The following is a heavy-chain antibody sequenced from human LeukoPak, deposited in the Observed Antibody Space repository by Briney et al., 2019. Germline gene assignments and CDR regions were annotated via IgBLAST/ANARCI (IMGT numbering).Heavy chain of an antibody. CDR1: GGSISSSNW. CDR3: ARHRWPLSRGWFDP. CDR2: IYHSGST. J-gene: IGHJ5*02. D-gene: IGHD4-23*01. Sequence: SGTLSLTCAVSGGSISSSNWWSWVRQPPGKGLEWIGEIYHSGSTNYYPSLKSRVTISVDKSKNQFSLKLSSVTAADTAVYYCARHRWPLSRGWFDPWGQGTLVTVSS. V-gene: IGHV4-4*02.